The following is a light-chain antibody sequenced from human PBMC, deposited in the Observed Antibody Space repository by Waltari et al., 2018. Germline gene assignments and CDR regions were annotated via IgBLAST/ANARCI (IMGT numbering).Light chain of an antibody. Sequence: QSVLTQPPSASGTPGQRVTIHCSGSRSHTGSTYLYRYQQLPGTAPQPLFYRNSQRPSGVPDRFSGSKSGTSASLAISGLRSEDEADYYCAAWDDSLSARFVFGTGTKVTVL. CDR1: RSHTGSTY. V-gene: IGLV1-47*01. CDR2: RNS. J-gene: IGLJ1*01. CDR3: AAWDDSLSARFV.